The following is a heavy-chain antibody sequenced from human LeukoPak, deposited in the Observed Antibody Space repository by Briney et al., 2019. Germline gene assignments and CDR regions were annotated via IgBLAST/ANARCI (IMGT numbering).Heavy chain of an antibody. V-gene: IGHV1-2*02. Sequence: GASVKVSCKASGDTFTGYYMHWVRQAPGQRLEWMGWINPNSGGTNYAQKFQGRVTMTRDTSISTAYMELSRLRSDDTAVYYCARAPRLPRNWFDPWGQGTLVTVSS. CDR2: INPNSGGT. CDR1: GDTFTGYY. J-gene: IGHJ5*02. CDR3: ARAPRLPRNWFDP.